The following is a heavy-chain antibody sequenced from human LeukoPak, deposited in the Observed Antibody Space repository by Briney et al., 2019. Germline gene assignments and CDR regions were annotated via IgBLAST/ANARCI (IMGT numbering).Heavy chain of an antibody. J-gene: IGHJ4*02. Sequence: SETLSLTCTVSGGSISSSSYYWGWIRQPPGKGLEWIGSIYYSGSTYYNPSLKSRVTISVDTSKNQFSLKLSSVTAAGTAVYYCARQGYYDFWSGYYTGIGEYWGQGTLVTVSS. D-gene: IGHD3-3*01. CDR3: ARQGYYDFWSGYYTGIGEY. CDR1: GGSISSSSYY. CDR2: IYYSGST. V-gene: IGHV4-39*01.